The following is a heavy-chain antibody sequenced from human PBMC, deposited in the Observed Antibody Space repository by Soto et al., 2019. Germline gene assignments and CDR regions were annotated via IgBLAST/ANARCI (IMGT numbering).Heavy chain of an antibody. CDR3: ARAGEQLDYDTYFDY. CDR2: LYYRGNT. V-gene: IGHV4-39*01. D-gene: IGHD4-17*01. J-gene: IGHJ4*02. Sequence: QLQVQESGPGLVKPSETLSLTCTVSGGSVSSSGYYWGWIRQPPGKGLEWIGSLYYRGNTYYNPSLKSRVTMSVDTSKNQFSLKLGSVTAADTAVYYCARAGEQLDYDTYFDYWGQGTLVTVSS. CDR1: GGSVSSSGYY.